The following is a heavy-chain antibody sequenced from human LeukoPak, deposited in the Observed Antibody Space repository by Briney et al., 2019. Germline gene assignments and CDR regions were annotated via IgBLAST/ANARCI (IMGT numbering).Heavy chain of an antibody. J-gene: IGHJ4*02. CDR2: IYHSGST. D-gene: IGHD2-2*01. CDR1: GGSISSSNW. Sequence: PSGTLSLTCVVSGGSISSSNWWSWVRQPPGKGLEWIGEIYHSGSTNYNPSLKSRVTISVDKSKNQFSLMLSSVTAADTAVYYCVGEDIVVVPAANYWGQGTLVTVSS. CDR3: VGEDIVVVPAANY. V-gene: IGHV4-4*02.